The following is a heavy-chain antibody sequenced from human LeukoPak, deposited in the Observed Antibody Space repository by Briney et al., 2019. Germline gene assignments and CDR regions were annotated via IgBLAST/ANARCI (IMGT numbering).Heavy chain of an antibody. Sequence: ASVKVSCKAFGYTFTNYGLSWVRQAPGQGLEWMGWISAYNGNTNYAQKLQGRVTMTTDTSTSTAYMELRSLRSDDTAVYYCARDYWKYYYDSSGYYSGFWGQGTLVTVSS. CDR2: ISAYNGNT. CDR1: GYTFTNYG. V-gene: IGHV1-18*01. J-gene: IGHJ4*02. CDR3: ARDYWKYYYDSSGYYSGF. D-gene: IGHD3-22*01.